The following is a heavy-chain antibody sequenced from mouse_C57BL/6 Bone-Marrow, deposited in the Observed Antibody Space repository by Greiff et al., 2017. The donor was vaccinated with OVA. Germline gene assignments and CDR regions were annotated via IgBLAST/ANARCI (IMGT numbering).Heavy chain of an antibody. CDR3: ARDEGYYDYDGAMDY. V-gene: IGHV7-1*01. CDR2: SRNKANDYTT. Sequence: EVKLVESGGGLVQSGRSLRLSCATSGFTFSDFYMEWVRQAPGKGLEWIAASRNKANDYTTEYSASVKGRFIVSRDTSQSILYLQMNALRAEDTAIYYCARDEGYYDYDGAMDYWGQGTSVTVSS. D-gene: IGHD2-4*01. J-gene: IGHJ4*01. CDR1: GFTFSDFY.